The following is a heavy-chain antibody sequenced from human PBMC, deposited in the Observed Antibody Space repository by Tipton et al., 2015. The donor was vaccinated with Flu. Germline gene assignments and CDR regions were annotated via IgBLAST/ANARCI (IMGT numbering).Heavy chain of an antibody. CDR3: ARRAAALVAGYYYGIDF. CDR2: IHTTGST. D-gene: IGHD6-13*01. CDR1: GGSISGYY. J-gene: IGHJ6*02. V-gene: IGHV4-4*08. Sequence: TLSLTCTVSGGSISGYYWSWIRQPPGRGLQWIGHIHTTGSTNYNPSLRSRVTISVDTSKNQLSLKLDSVTAADAAVYYCARRAAALVAGYYYGIDFWGQGTTVAVSS.